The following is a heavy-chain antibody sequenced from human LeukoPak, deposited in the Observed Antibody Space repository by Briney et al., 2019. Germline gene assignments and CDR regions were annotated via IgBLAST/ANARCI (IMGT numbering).Heavy chain of an antibody. CDR1: GYTFTGSY. Sequence: ASVKVSCKASGYTFTGSYIHWVRQAPGQGLEWMGWINPNSGGTSSAQKFQGMVTMTRDTSVSTAYMELSRLRSDDTALYYCARETGYCSGGRCYFIYWGQGTLVTVSS. V-gene: IGHV1-2*02. J-gene: IGHJ4*02. CDR3: ARETGYCSGGRCYFIY. CDR2: INPNSGGT. D-gene: IGHD2-15*01.